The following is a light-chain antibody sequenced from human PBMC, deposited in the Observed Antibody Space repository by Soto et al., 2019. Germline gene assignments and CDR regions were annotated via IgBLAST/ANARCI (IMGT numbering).Light chain of an antibody. CDR2: DVS. J-gene: IGLJ3*02. CDR3: CSYAGSYTLV. CDR1: SSDVGAYNY. Sequence: QSALTQPRSVSGSPGQSVTISCTGTSSDVGAYNYVSWYQQHPGKVPKHMIYDVSRRPSRVPDRFSGSKSGNTASLTISGLQAYDEADYYCCSYAGSYTLVFGGGTKLTL. V-gene: IGLV2-11*01.